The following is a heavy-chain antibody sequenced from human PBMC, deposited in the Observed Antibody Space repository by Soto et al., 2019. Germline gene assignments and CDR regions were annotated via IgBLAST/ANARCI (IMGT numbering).Heavy chain of an antibody. Sequence: QVQLVQSGAEVKKPGASVKVSCTTYGYTFSDYFLHWVRQAPGQGPEWMGFVNPKRGGTEYAPKFQGRVTMTRDTSSSTVYMYLSGLTSADTAIYYCARDSGIPGRYWYFGLWGRGTLVTVSS. J-gene: IGHJ2*01. CDR1: GYTFSDYF. D-gene: IGHD3-9*01. V-gene: IGHV1-2*02. CDR3: ARDSGIPGRYWYFGL. CDR2: VNPKRGGT.